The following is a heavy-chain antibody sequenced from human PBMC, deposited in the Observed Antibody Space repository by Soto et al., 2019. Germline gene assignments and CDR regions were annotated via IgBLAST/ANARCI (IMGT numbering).Heavy chain of an antibody. Sequence: PGESLKISCKGSGYSFTSYWIGWVRQMPGKGLEWMGIIYPGDSDTRYSPSFQGQVTISADKSISTAYLQWSSLKASDTAMYYCARHGPTYYYDSSGYWYYYYGMDVWGQGTTVTVSS. CDR3: ARHGPTYYYDSSGYWYYYYGMDV. CDR1: GYSFTSYW. D-gene: IGHD3-22*01. V-gene: IGHV5-51*01. CDR2: IYPGDSDT. J-gene: IGHJ6*02.